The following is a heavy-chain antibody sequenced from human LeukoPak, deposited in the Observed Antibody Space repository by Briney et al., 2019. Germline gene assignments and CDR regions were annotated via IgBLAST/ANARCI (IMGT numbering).Heavy chain of an antibody. Sequence: SVKVSCKASGGTFSSYAISWVRQAPGQGLEWMGRIIPILGIANYAQKFQGRVTITADKSTSTAYMELSSLRSEDTAVYYCARGSGGAVAGTMGDYWGQGTLVTVSS. CDR1: GGTFSSYA. D-gene: IGHD6-19*01. J-gene: IGHJ4*02. V-gene: IGHV1-69*04. CDR3: ARGSGGAVAGTMGDY. CDR2: IIPILGIA.